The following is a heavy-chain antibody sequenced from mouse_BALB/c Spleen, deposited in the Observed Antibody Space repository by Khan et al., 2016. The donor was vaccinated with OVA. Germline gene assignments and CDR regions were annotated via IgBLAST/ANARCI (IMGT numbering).Heavy chain of an antibody. J-gene: IGHJ3*01. CDR1: GYTFTDYA. Sequence: QVQLQQSGAELVRPGVSVKISCKGSGYTFTDYAMHWVKQSHAKSLEWIGVISTYYGDADYRQKFKDKATLTVDRSSSTAYMELASLTFEDSAIYYCARGGKFAYWGQGTLVTVSA. CDR2: ISTYYGDA. CDR3: ARGGKFAY. V-gene: IGHV1S137*01. D-gene: IGHD1-1*02.